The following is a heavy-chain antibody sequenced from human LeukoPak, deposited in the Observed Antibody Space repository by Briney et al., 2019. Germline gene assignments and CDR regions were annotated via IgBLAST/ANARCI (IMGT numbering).Heavy chain of an antibody. J-gene: IGHJ4*02. V-gene: IGHV1-69*05. D-gene: IGHD2-15*01. Sequence: VASVKVSCKASGGTFSIYAISWVRQAPGPGIEWMGRIILIFGRANYAQKFLSRVTITTDESTSTAYMELSSLRSEDTAVYYCAREEGYCSGGSCYSGYYFDYWGQGTLVTVSS. CDR1: GGTFSIYA. CDR2: IILIFGRA. CDR3: AREEGYCSGGSCYSGYYFDY.